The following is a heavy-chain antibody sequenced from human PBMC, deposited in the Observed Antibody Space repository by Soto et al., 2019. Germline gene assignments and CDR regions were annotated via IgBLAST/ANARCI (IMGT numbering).Heavy chain of an antibody. V-gene: IGHV3-72*01. J-gene: IGHJ6*02. CDR3: TRVKRCGRAGCHRVLDV. CDR2: IKNKANSYTT. D-gene: IGHD2-2*01. CDR1: GFTFSDHY. Sequence: EVQLVESGGGLVQPGGSLRLSCAASGFTFSDHYMDWVRQAPGEGLEWVGRIKNKANSYTTEYAASVEDSFTISRDDSISSLFLPMNGLKTEDTAVYFWTRVKRCGRAGCHRVLDVWGEGTTVTVSS.